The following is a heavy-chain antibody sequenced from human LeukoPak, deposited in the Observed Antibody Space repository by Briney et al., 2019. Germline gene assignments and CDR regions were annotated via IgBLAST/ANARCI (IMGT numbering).Heavy chain of an antibody. CDR2: IYYSGST. D-gene: IGHD6-6*01. J-gene: IGHJ5*02. CDR3: ARHPYSSSSEWFDP. V-gene: IGHV4-39*01. Sequence: SETLSLTCTVSGGSISSSSYYWGWIRQPPGKGLEWIGSIYYSGSTYYNPSLKSPVTISVDTSKNQFSLKLSSVTAADTAVYYCARHPYSSSSEWFDPWGQGTLVTVSS. CDR1: GGSISSSSYY.